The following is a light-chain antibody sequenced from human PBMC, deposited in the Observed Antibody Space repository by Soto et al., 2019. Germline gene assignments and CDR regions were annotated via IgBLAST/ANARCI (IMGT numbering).Light chain of an antibody. CDR1: QGISNS. CDR2: TAS. CDR3: QQLNSFPPT. V-gene: IGKV1-9*01. J-gene: IGKJ1*01. Sequence: DIQLTQSPSFLSASVGDRVTITCRASQGISNSLTWYQQKPGEAPKLLIYTASTLQSGVPSRFSGSGSGTEFTLTISSLQPEDFATDSCQQLNSFPPTFGQGTKVEIK.